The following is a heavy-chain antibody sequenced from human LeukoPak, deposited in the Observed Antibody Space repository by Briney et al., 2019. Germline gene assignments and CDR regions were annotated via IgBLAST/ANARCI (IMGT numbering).Heavy chain of an antibody. Sequence: PGGSLRLSCAASGFTVSSNYMSWVRQAPGKGLEWVSVIYSGGSTYYADSVKGRFTISRDNSKNTLYLQMNSLRAEDTAVYYCARDIVVVVAAARWNWFDPWGQGTLVTVSS. V-gene: IGHV3-53*01. CDR2: IYSGGST. CDR3: ARDIVVVVAAARWNWFDP. J-gene: IGHJ5*02. CDR1: GFTVSSNY. D-gene: IGHD2-15*01.